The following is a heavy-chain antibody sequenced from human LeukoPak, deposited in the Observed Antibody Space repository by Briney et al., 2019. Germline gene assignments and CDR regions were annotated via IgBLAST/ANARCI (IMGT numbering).Heavy chain of an antibody. D-gene: IGHD6-13*01. CDR1: GYTFTSYG. Sequence: GASVKVSCKASGYTFTSYGISWVRQAPGQGLEWMGWISAYNGNTNYAQKLQGRVTMTTDTSTSTAYMELRSLRSDDTAVYYCARAHEQPVAYYYYGMDVWGQGTTVTVSS. V-gene: IGHV1-18*01. CDR2: ISAYNGNT. CDR3: ARAHEQPVAYYYYGMDV. J-gene: IGHJ6*02.